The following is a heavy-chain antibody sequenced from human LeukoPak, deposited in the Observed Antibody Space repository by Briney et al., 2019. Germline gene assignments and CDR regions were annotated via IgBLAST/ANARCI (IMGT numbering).Heavy chain of an antibody. Sequence: GGSLRLSCAASGFTFSSYSMNWLRQAPGKGLEWVSSISSSSSYIYYADSVKGRFTISRDDAKNSLYLQMNSLRAEDAAVYYCARDPPPAYVDTAMATTWGQGTLVTVSS. CDR2: ISSSSSYI. V-gene: IGHV3-21*01. CDR1: GFTFSSYS. J-gene: IGHJ5*02. CDR3: ARDPPPAYVDTAMATT. D-gene: IGHD5-18*01.